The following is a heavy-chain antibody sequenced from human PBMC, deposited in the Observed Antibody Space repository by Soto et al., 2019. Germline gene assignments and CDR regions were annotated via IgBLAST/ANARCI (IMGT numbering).Heavy chain of an antibody. V-gene: IGHV3-30*09. CDR1: GFTFSSYA. CDR3: TTDSYSTIIIVRFDY. CDR2: ISYDGGTT. Sequence: GGSLRLSCAASGFTFSSYAMHWVRQAPGKGLEWVAVISYDGGTTDYAEPVKGIFAISRDDSNNMVYLQMNSLKIEDTAVYYCTTDSYSTIIIVRFDYWGHGTLVTVSS. J-gene: IGHJ4*01. D-gene: IGHD3-22*01.